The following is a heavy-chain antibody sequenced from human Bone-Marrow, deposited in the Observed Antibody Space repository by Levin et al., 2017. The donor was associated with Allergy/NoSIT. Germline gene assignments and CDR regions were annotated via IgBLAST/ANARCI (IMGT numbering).Heavy chain of an antibody. V-gene: IGHV4-39*01. D-gene: IGHD2-15*01. Sequence: PSETLSLTCTVSGSRPYWGWIRQPPGKGLEWIASTDFSGGTNYNPSLKSRVTILLDTSHFSLKLESVTAADTALYYCASPTIETPYYFDYWDQGTLVIVSS. CDR3: ASPTIETPYYFDY. CDR2: TDFSGGT. J-gene: IGHJ4*02. CDR1: GSRPY.